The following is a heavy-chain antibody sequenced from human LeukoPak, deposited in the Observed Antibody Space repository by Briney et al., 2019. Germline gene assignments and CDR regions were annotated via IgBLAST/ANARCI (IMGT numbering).Heavy chain of an antibody. D-gene: IGHD2-2*01. Sequence: SETLSLTCTVSGGSIGSGSYYWSWIRQPAGKGLEWIGRIYTSGSTNYNPSLKSRVTISVDTSKNQFSLKLSSVTAADTAVYYCARGDIVVVPAANIYYYYYYMDVWGKGTTVTISS. J-gene: IGHJ6*03. CDR3: ARGDIVVVPAANIYYYYYYMDV. V-gene: IGHV4-61*02. CDR2: IYTSGST. CDR1: GGSIGSGSYY.